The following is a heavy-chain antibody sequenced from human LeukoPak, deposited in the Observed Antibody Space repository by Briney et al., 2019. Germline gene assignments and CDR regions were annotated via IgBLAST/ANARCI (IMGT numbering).Heavy chain of an antibody. CDR2: IYSGGST. D-gene: IGHD2/OR15-2a*01. CDR1: GFTVSSNY. V-gene: IGHV3-53*01. J-gene: IGHJ4*02. CDR3: AKVRGYYYYFDY. Sequence: GGSLRLSCAASGFTVSSNYMSWVRQAPGKGLEWVSVIYSGGSTYYADSVKGRFTISRDNSKNTLYLQMNSLRAEDTAVYYCAKVRGYYYYFDYWGQGTLVTVSS.